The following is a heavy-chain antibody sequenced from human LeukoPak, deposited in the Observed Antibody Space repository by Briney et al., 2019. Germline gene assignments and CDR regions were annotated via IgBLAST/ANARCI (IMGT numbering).Heavy chain of an antibody. CDR2: FDPEDGET. CDR1: GYTLTELS. CDR3: ATVGALGPYMIGITIFGVAHHFDY. Sequence: ASVKVSCKVSGYTLTELSMHWVRQAPGKGLEWMRGFDPEDGETIYAQKFQGRVTMTEDTSTDTAYMELNSLRSEDTAVYYCATVGALGPYMIGITIFGVAHHFDYWGQGTLVTVSS. D-gene: IGHD3-3*01. V-gene: IGHV1-24*01. J-gene: IGHJ4*02.